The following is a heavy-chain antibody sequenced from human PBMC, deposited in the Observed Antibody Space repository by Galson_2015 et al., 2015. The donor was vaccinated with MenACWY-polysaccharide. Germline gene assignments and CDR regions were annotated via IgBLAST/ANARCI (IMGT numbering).Heavy chain of an antibody. D-gene: IGHD2-15*01. CDR1: GFTFDDYA. CDR2: ISWNSAST. Sequence: RLSCAASGFTFDDYAMHWVRQAPGKGLEWVSGISWNSASTGYADSVKGRFTISRDNAKNSLYLQMNSLRVEDTALYYCAKDILRAQYCSGGRCYPEGAFHIWGQGTMVTVSS. CDR3: AKDILRAQYCSGGRCYPEGAFHI. J-gene: IGHJ3*02. V-gene: IGHV3-9*01.